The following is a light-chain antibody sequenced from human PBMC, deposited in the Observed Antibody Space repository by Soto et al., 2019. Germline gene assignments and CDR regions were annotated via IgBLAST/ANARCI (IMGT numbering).Light chain of an antibody. Sequence: QSVLTQPPSVSGAPGQTVVISCSGSSSNIGAPYDVNWYRQIPGTAPKLLISRNNQPPSGVPDRFSGSKSGTSASLAISGLRSEDEADYYCATWDDSLSAHVFGTGTKVTVL. V-gene: IGLV1-47*01. J-gene: IGLJ1*01. CDR1: SSNIGAPYD. CDR3: ATWDDSLSAHV. CDR2: RNN.